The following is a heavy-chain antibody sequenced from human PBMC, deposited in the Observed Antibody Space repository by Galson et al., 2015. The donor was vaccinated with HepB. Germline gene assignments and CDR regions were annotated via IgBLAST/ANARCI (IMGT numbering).Heavy chain of an antibody. CDR2: ISGSGRTI. V-gene: IGHV3-23*01. CDR3: AKMKGLYGPGNYSVGY. J-gene: IGHJ4*02. Sequence: SLRLSCAASGFTFTSHAMSWVRQAPGKGLEWVSFISGSGRTIFYTDSVKGRFTISKDSSINTLYLEMNSLRVDDTAVYYCAKMKGLYGPGNYSVGYWGQGTLVTVSS. D-gene: IGHD3-10*01. CDR1: GFTFTSHA.